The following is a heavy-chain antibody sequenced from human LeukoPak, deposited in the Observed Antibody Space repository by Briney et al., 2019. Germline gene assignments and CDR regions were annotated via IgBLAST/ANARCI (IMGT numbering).Heavy chain of an antibody. CDR1: GFTFGDYG. V-gene: IGHV3-49*04. J-gene: IGHJ4*02. D-gene: IGHD2-21*02. CDR3: SNSYCGGGCYSGGYFDY. CDR2: IRSKAYGGTT. Sequence: PGRSLRLSCTGSGFTFGDYGMSWVRQAPGKGLEWVGFIRSKAYGGTTEYAASVKGRFTISRDDSKSIAYLQMNSLKTEDTAVYCCSNSYCGGGCYSGGYFDYWAREPWSPSPQ.